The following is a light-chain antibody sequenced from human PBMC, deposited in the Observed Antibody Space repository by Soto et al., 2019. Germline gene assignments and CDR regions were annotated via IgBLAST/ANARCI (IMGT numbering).Light chain of an antibody. CDR1: QSVSSSY. J-gene: IGKJ5*01. CDR2: GAS. Sequence: EIVFTQSPGTLSLSPLERATLSCRASQSVSSSYLARYQQKPGQAPRLLIYGASSRATGIPARFSGSGSGTDFTLTISSLEPEDFAVYYCQQRSNWPITFGQGTRLEIK. CDR3: QQRSNWPIT. V-gene: IGKV3D-20*02.